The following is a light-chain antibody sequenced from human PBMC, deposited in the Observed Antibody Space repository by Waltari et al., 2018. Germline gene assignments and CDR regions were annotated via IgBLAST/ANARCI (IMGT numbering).Light chain of an antibody. V-gene: IGKV3-15*01. CDR1: QSVSSN. CDR3: QQYNNWPPWT. Sequence: EIVMTQSPATLSVSPGERATLSCRARQSVSSNLAWYQQKPGQAPRLLIYGASTRATGIPARFSGSGSGTEFTLNISSLQSEDFAGYYCQQYNNWPPWTFGQGTKVEIK. CDR2: GAS. J-gene: IGKJ1*01.